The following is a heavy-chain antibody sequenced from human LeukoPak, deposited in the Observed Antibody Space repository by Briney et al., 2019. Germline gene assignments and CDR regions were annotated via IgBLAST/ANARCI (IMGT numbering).Heavy chain of an antibody. CDR3: ASSSITIFGVVIYGGFDY. CDR2: IIPIFGTA. D-gene: IGHD3-3*01. V-gene: IGHV1-69*05. Sequence: ASVRVSCKASGGTFSSYAISWVRQAPGQGLEWMGRIIPIFGTANYAQKFQGRVTITTDESTSTAYMELSSLRSEDTAVYYCASSSITIFGVVIYGGFDYWGQGTLVTVSS. J-gene: IGHJ4*02. CDR1: GGTFSSYA.